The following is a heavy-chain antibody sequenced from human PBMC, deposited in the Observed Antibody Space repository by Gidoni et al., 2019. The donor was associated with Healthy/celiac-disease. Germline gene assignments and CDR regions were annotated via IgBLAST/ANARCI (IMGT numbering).Heavy chain of an antibody. J-gene: IGHJ4*02. D-gene: IGHD2-15*01. Sequence: HLQLQESGPGLVKPSETLSLTCTVSGCSISSSSSYWGWIRQPPGKGLEWIGGIHNSGSTYYNPYLKSRVTISVDTSKNQFSLKLSSVTAADTAVYYCARHKTPPAVVALDYWGQGTLVTVSS. CDR1: GCSISSSSSY. CDR2: IHNSGST. V-gene: IGHV4-39*01. CDR3: ARHKTPPAVVALDY.